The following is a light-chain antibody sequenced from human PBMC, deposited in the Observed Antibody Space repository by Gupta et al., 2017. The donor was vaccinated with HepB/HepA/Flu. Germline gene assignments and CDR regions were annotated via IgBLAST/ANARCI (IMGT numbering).Light chain of an antibody. V-gene: IGKV3-20*01. CDR2: GAS. Sequence: EIVLTQSPGTLSLSPGERATLSCRASQSVSSSYLAWYQQKPGQAPRLLIYGASSRATGIPDRFSGSGSETEFTLTISRREPEDFAVYCCQQEGNSPINFGGGTKVEIK. CDR3: QQEGNSPIN. CDR1: QSVSSSY. J-gene: IGKJ4*01.